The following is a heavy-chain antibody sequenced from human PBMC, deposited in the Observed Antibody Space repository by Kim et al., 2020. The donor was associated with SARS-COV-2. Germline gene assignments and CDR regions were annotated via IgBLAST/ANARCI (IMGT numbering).Heavy chain of an antibody. D-gene: IGHD3-10*01. J-gene: IGHJ5*02. V-gene: IGHV3-23*01. Sequence: GGSLRLSCAASGFTFSSYAMSWVRQAPGKGLEWVSAISGSGGSTYYADSVKGRFTISRDNSKNTPYLQMNSLRAEDTAVYYLAKDPRRITMVRGVIIGNWFDPWGRGTLLTVSS. CDR2: ISGSGGST. CDR3: AKDPRRITMVRGVIIGNWFDP. CDR1: GFTFSSYA.